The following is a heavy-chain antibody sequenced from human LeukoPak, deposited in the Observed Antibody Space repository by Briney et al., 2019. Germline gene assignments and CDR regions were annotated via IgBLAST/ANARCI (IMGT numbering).Heavy chain of an antibody. CDR3: AKSLGYGSGNFYFDY. CDR1: GFTFSNYV. CDR2: VSDSGDNI. J-gene: IGHJ4*02. Sequence: GGSLRLSCAASGFTFSNYVMNWVRQAPGKGLEWVSTVSDSGDNIYYADSVKGRLTISRDNSRNTLNLQMNSLRAEDTAIYYCAKSLGYGSGNFYFDYWGQGTLVTVSS. V-gene: IGHV3-23*01. D-gene: IGHD3-10*01.